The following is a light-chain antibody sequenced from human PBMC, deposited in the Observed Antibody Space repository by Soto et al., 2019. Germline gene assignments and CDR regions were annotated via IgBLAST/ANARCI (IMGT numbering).Light chain of an antibody. Sequence: EIAMTQSPATLSVTPGEGATLSCRASQSVSSNFAWYQQKPGHSPRLLMYGASTRATDIPARFSGSGSGTEVTLTISTLQSEDFAVYYCQQYDNWPWMFGPGTKVEI. V-gene: IGKV3-15*01. CDR3: QQYDNWPWM. J-gene: IGKJ1*01. CDR2: GAS. CDR1: QSVSSN.